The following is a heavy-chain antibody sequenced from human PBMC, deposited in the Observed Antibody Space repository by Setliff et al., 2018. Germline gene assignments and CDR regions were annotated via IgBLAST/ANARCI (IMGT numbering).Heavy chain of an antibody. CDR1: GFTFSSYS. CDR3: AKEKYSSTWYERKPFDC. Sequence: LRLSCAASGFTFSSYSMSWVRQAPGKGLEWVSTATTSGTYSYYADSVKGRFTISRDDSKNTLYLQMNSLRAEDTAVYYCAKEKYSSTWYERKPFDCWGQGTLVTVSS. D-gene: IGHD6-13*01. J-gene: IGHJ4*02. V-gene: IGHV3-23*01. CDR2: ATTSGTYS.